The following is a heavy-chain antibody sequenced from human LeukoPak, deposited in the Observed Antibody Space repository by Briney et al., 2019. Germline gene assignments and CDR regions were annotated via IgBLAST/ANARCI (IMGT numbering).Heavy chain of an antibody. V-gene: IGHV3-9*01. Sequence: QSGGSLRLSCAASGFTFDDYAMHWVRQAPGKGLEWVSGISWNSGTIGHADSVKGRFTISRDNAKDSLHLQMNSLRTDDTALYYCARGLEKGYSYGIDYWGQGTLVTVSS. CDR3: ARGLEKGYSYGIDY. D-gene: IGHD5-18*01. CDR1: GFTFDDYA. CDR2: ISWNSGTI. J-gene: IGHJ4*02.